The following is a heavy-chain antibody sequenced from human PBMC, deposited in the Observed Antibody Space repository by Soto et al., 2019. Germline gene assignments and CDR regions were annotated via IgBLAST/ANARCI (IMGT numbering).Heavy chain of an antibody. D-gene: IGHD1-26*01. V-gene: IGHV3-48*03. Sequence: EVQLVESGGGLVQPGGSLRLSCAVSGFTFSSSEMYWVRQAPGKGLEWISYIHPSGQPIFYADSVKGRFTISRDDANNSLFLQMHSLRAEDTAVYYCAGRASRWGQGTMVTVSS. CDR1: GFTFSSSE. CDR3: AGRASR. J-gene: IGHJ3*01. CDR2: IHPSGQPI.